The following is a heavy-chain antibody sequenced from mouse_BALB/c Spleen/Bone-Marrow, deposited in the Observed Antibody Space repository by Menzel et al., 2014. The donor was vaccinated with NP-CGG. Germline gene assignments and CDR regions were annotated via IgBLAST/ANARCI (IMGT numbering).Heavy chain of an antibody. D-gene: IGHD2-14*01. V-gene: IGHV5-9-3*01. Sequence: EVQRVESGGGLVKPGGSLKLSCAASGFTFSSYAMSWVRQTPEKRLEGVATISSGGSYTYYPDSVKGRFTISRDNAKNTLYLQMSSLRSEDTAMYYCARQREVRPYYYAMDYWGQGTSVTVSS. J-gene: IGHJ4*01. CDR2: ISSGGSYT. CDR3: ARQREVRPYYYAMDY. CDR1: GFTFSSYA.